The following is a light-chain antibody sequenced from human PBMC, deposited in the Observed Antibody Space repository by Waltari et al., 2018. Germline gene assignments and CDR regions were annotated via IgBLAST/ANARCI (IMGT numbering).Light chain of an antibody. V-gene: IGKV4-1*01. CDR1: QSLLYRPNNQNY. CDR3: QQSYTTPLT. CDR2: WAS. Sequence: DIVMTQSPESLAVSLGERATIHCKSSQSLLYRPNNQNYLTWYQRKPAQPPKLLISWASTRESGFPDRFSGSGSGTDFTLTISSLQAEDVAVYFCQQSYTTPLTFGGGTRVEIK. J-gene: IGKJ4*01.